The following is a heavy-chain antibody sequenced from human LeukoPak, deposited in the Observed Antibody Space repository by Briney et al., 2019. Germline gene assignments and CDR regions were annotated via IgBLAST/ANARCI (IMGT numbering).Heavy chain of an antibody. J-gene: IGHJ4*02. D-gene: IGHD3-10*01. CDR1: GFTFTTHW. CDR3: ARRDGSGSPHFDY. V-gene: IGHV5-51*01. Sequence: GESLKISCKTSGFTFTTHWIAWVRQMPGEGLELMGIIYPGDSDTNYSPSFQGQVTISADKSTSTAYLQWSSLQASDTAMYYCARRDGSGSPHFDYWGQGTLVTVSS. CDR2: IYPGDSDT.